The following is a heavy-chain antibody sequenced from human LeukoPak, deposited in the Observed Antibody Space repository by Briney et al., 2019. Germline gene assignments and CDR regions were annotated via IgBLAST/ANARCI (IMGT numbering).Heavy chain of an antibody. V-gene: IGHV4-39*07. Sequence: KPSETLSLTCTVSGYSISSSSYYWGWIRQPPGKGLEWIGSIYYSGSTYYNPSLKSRVTISVDTSKNQFSLKLSSVTAADTAVYYCARGLYEERDWGQGTLVTVSS. CDR1: GYSISSSSYY. D-gene: IGHD2/OR15-2a*01. CDR3: ARGLYEERD. J-gene: IGHJ4*02. CDR2: IYYSGST.